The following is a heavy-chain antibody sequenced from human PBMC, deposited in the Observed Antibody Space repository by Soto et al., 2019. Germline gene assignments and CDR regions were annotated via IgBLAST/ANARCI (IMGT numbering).Heavy chain of an antibody. V-gene: IGHV5-51*01. CDR1: GYSFTSYW. CDR3: ARFGYCSGASCYPDYYYYMDV. D-gene: IGHD2-15*01. CDR2: IYPGDSDT. Sequence: RTPGESLKISCKGSGYSFTSYWIGWVRQMPGKGLEWMGIIYPGDSDTRYSPSFQGQVTISADKSISTAYLQWSGLKASDTAMYYCARFGYCSGASCYPDYYYYMDVWGKGTTVTVSS. J-gene: IGHJ6*03.